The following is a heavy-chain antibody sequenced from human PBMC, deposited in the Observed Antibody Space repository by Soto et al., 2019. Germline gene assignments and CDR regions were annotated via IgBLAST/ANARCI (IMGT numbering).Heavy chain of an antibody. CDR2: IIPILGIA. J-gene: IGHJ4*02. D-gene: IGHD3-10*01. CDR3: ASTYGSGSYTRPPQYYFDY. V-gene: IGHV1-69*02. CDR1: GGTFSSYT. Sequence: ASVKVSCKASGGTFSSYTISWVRQAPGQGLEWMGRIIPILGIANYAQKFQGRVTITADKSTSTAYMELSSLRSEDTAVYYCASTYGSGSYTRPPQYYFDYWGQGTLVTVSS.